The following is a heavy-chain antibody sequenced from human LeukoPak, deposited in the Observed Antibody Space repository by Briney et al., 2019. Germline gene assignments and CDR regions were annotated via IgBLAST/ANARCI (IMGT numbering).Heavy chain of an antibody. Sequence: GGSLRLSCAASGFTFSSYGMHWVRQAPGKGLEWVAVISYDGSNKYYADSVKGRFTISRDNSKNTLYLQMYSLRAEDTAVYYCAKDGGYYDSSGYYYVGRGLDYWGQGTLVTVSS. J-gene: IGHJ4*02. V-gene: IGHV3-30*18. CDR1: GFTFSSYG. CDR2: ISYDGSNK. D-gene: IGHD3-22*01. CDR3: AKDGGYYDSSGYYYVGRGLDY.